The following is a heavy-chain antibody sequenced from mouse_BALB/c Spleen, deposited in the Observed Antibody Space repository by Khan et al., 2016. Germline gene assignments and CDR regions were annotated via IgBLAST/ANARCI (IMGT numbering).Heavy chain of an antibody. J-gene: IGHJ2*01. Sequence: VQLQESGPELVKPGASVKMSCKASGYTFTDNVISGVRQRTGQGLEWIGEIYPGSGSNYSNAKFKGKATLNADKSSNTAYMQVGSLTSADSAVYYCAREGYGTDYWGQGTTLTVSS. CDR3: AREGYGTDY. V-gene: IGHV1-81*01. CDR2: IYPGSGSN. CDR1: GYTFTDNV. D-gene: IGHD1-2*01.